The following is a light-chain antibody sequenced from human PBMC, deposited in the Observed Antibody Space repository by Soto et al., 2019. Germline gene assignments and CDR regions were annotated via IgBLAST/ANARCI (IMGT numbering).Light chain of an antibody. V-gene: IGKV1-17*03. Sequence: DIQMTQSPSAMSASVGDRVTITCRASQGVSTFLAWYQQKPGRVPRRLIYAASRLQSGVPSRFSGSGSGTELALAISGLQPEDFATYYCLHHGSWPYTFGQGTKLEI. CDR1: QGVSTF. CDR3: LHHGSWPYT. CDR2: AAS. J-gene: IGKJ2*01.